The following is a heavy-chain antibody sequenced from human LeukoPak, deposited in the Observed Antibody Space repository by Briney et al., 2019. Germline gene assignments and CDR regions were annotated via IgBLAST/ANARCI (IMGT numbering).Heavy chain of an antibody. V-gene: IGHV3-23*01. D-gene: IGHD6-19*01. CDR2: ISGSGGST. CDR3: ARDSSGWFSHNFDY. Sequence: GGSLRLSCAASGFTFSSYAMSWVRQAPGKGLEWVSAISGSGGSTYYADSVKGRFTISRDNSKNTLYLQMNSLRAEDTAVYYCARDSSGWFSHNFDYWGQGTLVTVSS. CDR1: GFTFSSYA. J-gene: IGHJ4*02.